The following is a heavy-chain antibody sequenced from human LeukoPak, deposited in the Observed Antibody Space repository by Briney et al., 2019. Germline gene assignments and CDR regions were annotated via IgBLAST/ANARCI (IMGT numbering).Heavy chain of an antibody. CDR2: TRNKAKSYTT. Sequence: GGSLRLSCAASGFTFSDHYMDWVRQAPGKGLEWVGRTRNKAKSYTTEYAASVKGRFTISKDDSKNSLYLQMNSLKTEDTAVYYCAREAMVRGVLFDYWGQGTLVTVSS. V-gene: IGHV3-72*01. J-gene: IGHJ4*02. CDR1: GFTFSDHY. CDR3: AREAMVRGVLFDY. D-gene: IGHD3-10*01.